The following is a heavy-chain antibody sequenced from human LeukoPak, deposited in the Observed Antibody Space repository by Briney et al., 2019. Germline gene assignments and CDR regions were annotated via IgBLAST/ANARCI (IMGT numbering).Heavy chain of an antibody. D-gene: IGHD1-26*01. J-gene: IGHJ4*02. Sequence: SETLSLTCTVSGGSISSYYWSWIRQPPGKGLEWIGYIYYSGSTNYNPSLKSRVTISVDTSKNQFSLKLSSVTAAGTAVYYCARGIVGATLFDYWGQGTLVTVSS. CDR1: GGSISSYY. V-gene: IGHV4-59*08. CDR2: IYYSGST. CDR3: ARGIVGATLFDY.